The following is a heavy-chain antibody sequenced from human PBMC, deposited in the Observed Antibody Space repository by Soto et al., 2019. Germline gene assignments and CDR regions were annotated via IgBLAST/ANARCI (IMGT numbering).Heavy chain of an antibody. CDR1: GFTFSSYG. CDR2: ISYDGSNK. J-gene: IGHJ6*02. CDR3: AKDAEMWLVYYYYGVDV. D-gene: IGHD6-19*01. Sequence: PGGSLRLSCAASGFTFSSYGMHWVRQAPGKGLEWVAVISYDGSNKYYADSLKGRFTISRDNSKNTLYLQMNSLRAEDTAVYYCAKDAEMWLVYYYYGVDVWGQGTTVTVSS. V-gene: IGHV3-30*18.